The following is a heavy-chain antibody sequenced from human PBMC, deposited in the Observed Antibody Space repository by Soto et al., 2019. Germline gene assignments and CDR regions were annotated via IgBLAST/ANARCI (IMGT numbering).Heavy chain of an antibody. J-gene: IGHJ4*02. Sequence: GSSVKFSCKASGYTFPSYGINWVLHAPCQGLEWVGWINPTSEYTAHAQKFQGRVTLTREISKATAYMELSSLTSEDTAVYFCARQVNPGYSSDWGPGTQV. CDR3: ARQVNPGYSSD. CDR2: INPTSEYT. D-gene: IGHD2-15*01. V-gene: IGHV1-8*01. CDR1: GYTFPSYG.